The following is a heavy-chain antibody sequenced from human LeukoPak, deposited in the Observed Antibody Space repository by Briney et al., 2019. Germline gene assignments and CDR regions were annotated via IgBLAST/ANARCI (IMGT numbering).Heavy chain of an antibody. CDR2: IKQDGSEK. Sequence: GGSLRLSCAAYGFTFGTYWMSWVRQAPGKGPEWVANIKQDGSEKYYVDSVKGRFNISRDNAKNSLYLQMNGLRAEDTAVYYCAVLLEWLPRADYWGQGTLVTVSS. V-gene: IGHV3-7*03. D-gene: IGHD3-3*01. CDR3: AVLLEWLPRADY. J-gene: IGHJ4*02. CDR1: GFTFGTYW.